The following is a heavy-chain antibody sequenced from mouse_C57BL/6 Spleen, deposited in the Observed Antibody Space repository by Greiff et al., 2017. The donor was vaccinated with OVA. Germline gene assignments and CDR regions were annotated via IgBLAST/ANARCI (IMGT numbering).Heavy chain of an antibody. D-gene: IGHD3-2*02. J-gene: IGHJ3*01. CDR3: ARREEADQGPGFAY. CDR1: GYTFTSYW. Sequence: QVQLKQSGAELVRPGSSVKLSCKASGYTFTSYWMDWVKQRPGQGLEWIGNIYPSDSETHYNQKFKDKATLTIDKSSTTAYLQLSSLTSEDTAVYYCARREEADQGPGFAYWGQGTLVTVSA. V-gene: IGHV1-61*01. CDR2: IYPSDSET.